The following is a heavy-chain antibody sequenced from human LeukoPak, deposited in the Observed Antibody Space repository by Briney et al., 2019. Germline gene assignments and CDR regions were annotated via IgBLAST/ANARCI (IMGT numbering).Heavy chain of an antibody. CDR3: ARDLYFAGARGKYCSSTSCYGGY. CDR2: IIPLLDIA. Sequence: SVKVSFEASGGTFSSYPISWVRQAPGQGLEWMGRIIPLLDIANYVQKFHGRVTNTADKSTSTAYKELRSMRSEDTAVYYCARDLYFAGARGKYCSSTSCYGGYWGQGTLVTVSS. D-gene: IGHD2-2*01. J-gene: IGHJ4*02. CDR1: GGTFSSYP. V-gene: IGHV1-69*04.